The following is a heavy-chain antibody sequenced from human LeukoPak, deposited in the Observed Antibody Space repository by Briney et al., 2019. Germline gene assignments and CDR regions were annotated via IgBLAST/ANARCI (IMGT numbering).Heavy chain of an antibody. D-gene: IGHD6-13*01. CDR3: ARDLRREQQLVLGY. J-gene: IGHJ4*02. V-gene: IGHV1-18*04. CDR2: ISAYNGNT. CDR1: GYTFTSYG. Sequence: ASVKVSCKASGYTFTSYGISWVRQAPGQGLEWMGWISAYNGNTNYAQKLQGRVTMTTDTSTSTAYMELRSLRSDDTAVCYCARDLRREQQLVLGYWGQGTLVTVSS.